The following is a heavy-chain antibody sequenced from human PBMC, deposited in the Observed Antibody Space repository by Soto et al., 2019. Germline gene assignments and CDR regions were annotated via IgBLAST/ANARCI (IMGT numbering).Heavy chain of an antibody. CDR3: AKDRGWYQRTLYFDY. V-gene: IGHV3-30*18. CDR2: ISYDGSNK. D-gene: IGHD6-19*01. J-gene: IGHJ4*02. CDR1: GFTFSSYG. Sequence: QVQLVESGGGVVQPGRSLRLSCAASGFTFSSYGMHWVRQAPGKGLEWVAVISYDGSNKYYADSVKGRFTISRDNSKNTLYLQMNSLRAEDTAVYYCAKDRGWYQRTLYFDYWGQGTLVTVSS.